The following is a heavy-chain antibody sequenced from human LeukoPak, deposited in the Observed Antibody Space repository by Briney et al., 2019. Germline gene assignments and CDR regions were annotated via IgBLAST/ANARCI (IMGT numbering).Heavy chain of an antibody. J-gene: IGHJ4*02. CDR1: GGSISSGDYY. CDR2: IYYSGST. CDR3: ARVRCSSTSCYKIGY. V-gene: IGHV4-30-4*01. D-gene: IGHD2-2*02. Sequence: KPSETLSLTCTVSGGSISSGDYYWSWIRQPPGKGLEWIGYIYYSGSTYYNSSLKSRVTISVDTSKNQFSLKLSSVTAADTAVYYCARVRCSSTSCYKIGYWGQGTLVTVSP.